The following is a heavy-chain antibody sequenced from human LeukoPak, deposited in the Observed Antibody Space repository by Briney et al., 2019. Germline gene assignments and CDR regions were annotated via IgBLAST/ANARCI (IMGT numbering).Heavy chain of an antibody. Sequence: PSETLSLTCTVSGGSISSSSYYWGWIRQPPGKGLEWIGSIYYSGSTYYNPSLKSRVTISVDTSKNQFSLKLSSVTAADTAVYYCARHSGIAAVDDAFDIWGQGTMVTVSS. CDR1: GGSISSSSYY. V-gene: IGHV4-39*01. D-gene: IGHD6-13*01. CDR2: IYYSGST. CDR3: ARHSGIAAVDDAFDI. J-gene: IGHJ3*02.